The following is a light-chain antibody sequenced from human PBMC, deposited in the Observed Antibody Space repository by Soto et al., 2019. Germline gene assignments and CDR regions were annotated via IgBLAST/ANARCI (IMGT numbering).Light chain of an antibody. CDR2: GNS. Sequence: QSVLTQPPSVSGAPGQRVTISCTGSSSNIGAGYDVHWYQQLPGTAPKLLIYGNSNRPSGVPDRFSGSKSGTSASLAITRLQAEDDADYYCQSYDSSLSAYYVFGTGTKLTVL. CDR1: SSNIGAGYD. V-gene: IGLV1-40*01. CDR3: QSYDSSLSAYYV. J-gene: IGLJ1*01.